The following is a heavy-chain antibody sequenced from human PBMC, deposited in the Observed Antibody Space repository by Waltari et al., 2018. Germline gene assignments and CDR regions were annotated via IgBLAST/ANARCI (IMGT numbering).Heavy chain of an antibody. CDR2: IYTSGST. J-gene: IGHJ5*02. V-gene: IGHV4-61*02. Sequence: QVQLQESGPGLVKPSQTLSLTCTVSDDSISSGNYYWSWIRPPAGKGLEWIGRIYTSGSTNYNPSLKRRVTISVDTSKNQFSLKLSSVTAADTAVYYCAREIYDSSGYDWFDPWGQGTLVTVSS. CDR3: AREIYDSSGYDWFDP. CDR1: DDSISSGNYY. D-gene: IGHD3-22*01.